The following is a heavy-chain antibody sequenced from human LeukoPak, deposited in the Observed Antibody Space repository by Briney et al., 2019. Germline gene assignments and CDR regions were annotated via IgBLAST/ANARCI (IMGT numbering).Heavy chain of an antibody. J-gene: IGHJ4*02. V-gene: IGHV3-30*03. Sequence: PGGSLRLSCAASGFTFSSYGMHWVRQAPGKGLEWVAVISYDGSNKYYADSVKGRFTISRDNSKNTLYLQMNSLRAEDTAVYYCARALAVAGPIDYWGQGTLVTVSS. D-gene: IGHD6-19*01. CDR3: ARALAVAGPIDY. CDR2: ISYDGSNK. CDR1: GFTFSSYG.